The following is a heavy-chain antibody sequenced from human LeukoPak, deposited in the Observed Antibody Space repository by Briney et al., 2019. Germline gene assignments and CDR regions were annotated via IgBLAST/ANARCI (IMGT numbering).Heavy chain of an antibody. D-gene: IGHD6-19*01. Sequence: ASVKVSCKASGYTFTSYGISWVRQAPGQGLEWMGWISAYNGNTNYAQKLQGRVTMTTDTFTSTAYMELRSLRSDDTAVYYCARDLGYSSGWEVTIDYWGQGTLVTVSS. J-gene: IGHJ4*02. CDR2: ISAYNGNT. CDR3: ARDLGYSSGWEVTIDY. V-gene: IGHV1-18*01. CDR1: GYTFTSYG.